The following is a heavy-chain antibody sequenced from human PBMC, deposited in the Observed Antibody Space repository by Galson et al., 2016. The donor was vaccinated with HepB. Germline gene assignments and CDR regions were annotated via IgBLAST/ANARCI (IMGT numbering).Heavy chain of an antibody. CDR2: INPNSGGT. Sequence: SVKVSCKASGYTFTKFFIHWVRQAPGQGLEWMGWINPNSGGTNFAQKFQGRVTMTRDTSITTAYLELSRLRSDDTAVFYCARDSGGFYSNSPPPVPDYWGQGTLVTVSS. CDR3: ARDSGGFYSNSPPPVPDY. D-gene: IGHD6-6*01. CDR1: GYTFTKFF. V-gene: IGHV1-2*02. J-gene: IGHJ4*02.